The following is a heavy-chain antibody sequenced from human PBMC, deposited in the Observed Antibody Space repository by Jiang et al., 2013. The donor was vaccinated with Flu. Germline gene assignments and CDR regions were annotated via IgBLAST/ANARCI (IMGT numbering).Heavy chain of an antibody. Sequence: RSLRLSCAASGFTFSSYGMHWVRQAPGKGLEWVAVIWYDGSNKYYADSVKGRFTISRDNSKNTLYLQMNSLRAEDTAVYYCARSLNYYDSSGYPGYWGQGTLVTVSS. CDR3: ARSLNYYDSSGYPGY. CDR1: GFTFSSYG. CDR2: IWYDGSNK. D-gene: IGHD3-22*01. J-gene: IGHJ4*02. V-gene: IGHV3-33*01.